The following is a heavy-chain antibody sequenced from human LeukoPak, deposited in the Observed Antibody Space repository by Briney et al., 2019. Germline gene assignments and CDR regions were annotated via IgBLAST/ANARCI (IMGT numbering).Heavy chain of an antibody. Sequence: GGSLRLSCAASGFTFSSYAMSWVRQAPGKGLEWVAGISGSGGGTYYADSVKGRFTISRDNSKNTLYLQMNSLTAEDTAVYYCAKPAYCGGDCYSSPFQHWGQGTLVTVSS. CDR3: AKPAYCGGDCYSSPFQH. V-gene: IGHV3-23*01. CDR2: ISGSGGGT. J-gene: IGHJ1*01. D-gene: IGHD2-21*02. CDR1: GFTFSSYA.